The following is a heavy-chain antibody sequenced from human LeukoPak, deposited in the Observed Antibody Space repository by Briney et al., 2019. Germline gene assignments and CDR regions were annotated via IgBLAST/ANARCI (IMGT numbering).Heavy chain of an antibody. J-gene: IGHJ5*02. CDR3: ARDLNALGDSGES. CDR2: ISSNGGST. CDR1: GFTFSNYA. D-gene: IGHD4-17*01. Sequence: GGSLRLSCAASGFTFSNYAMHWVRQAPGKGLKYVSAISSNGGSTYYANSVKGRFTISRDNSKNTLYLQMGSLRAEDMAMYYCARDLNALGDSGESWGQGTLVTVSS. V-gene: IGHV3-64*01.